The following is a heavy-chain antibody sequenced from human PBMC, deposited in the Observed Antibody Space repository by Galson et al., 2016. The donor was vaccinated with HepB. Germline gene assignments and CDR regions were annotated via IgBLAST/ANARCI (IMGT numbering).Heavy chain of an antibody. CDR1: GFVFSDYE. CDR2: IDESGATL. Sequence: SLRLSCAISGFVFSDYEMNWVRKAPGKGLEWISYIDESGATLFYADSVKGRFPVSRDNAKNSVFLQMNNLRTEDTALYYCVREDGSDALDAWGQGTTVIVSS. J-gene: IGHJ6*02. V-gene: IGHV3-48*03. D-gene: IGHD2-8*01. CDR3: VREDGSDALDA.